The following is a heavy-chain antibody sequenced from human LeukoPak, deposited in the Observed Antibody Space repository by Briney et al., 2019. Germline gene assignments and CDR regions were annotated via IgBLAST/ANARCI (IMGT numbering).Heavy chain of an antibody. V-gene: IGHV3-21*01. CDR3: ARWDDSSGYYPYYFDY. Sequence: PGGSLRLSCAASGFTFSSYSMNWVRQAPGKGLEWVSSISSSSSYIYYADSVKGRFTISRDNAKKSLYLQMNSLRAEDTAVYYRARWDDSSGYYPYYFDYWGQGTLVTVSS. CDR1: GFTFSSYS. D-gene: IGHD3-22*01. CDR2: ISSSSSYI. J-gene: IGHJ4*02.